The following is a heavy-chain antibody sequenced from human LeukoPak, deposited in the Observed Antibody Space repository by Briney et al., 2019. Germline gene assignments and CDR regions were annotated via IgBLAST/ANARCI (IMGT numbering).Heavy chain of an antibody. CDR2: TYNSGST. V-gene: IGHV4-59*01. J-gene: IGHJ4*02. CDR1: GVSISNYY. Sequence: KPSETLSLTCTVSGVSISNYYWSWTRQPPGKGLEWIGYTYNSGSTNYNPSLKSRITISVDTSKNQFSLKMSSVTAADTAVYYCARDEEPYGPLVYWGQGTLVTVSS. D-gene: IGHD1-14*01. CDR3: ARDEEPYGPLVY.